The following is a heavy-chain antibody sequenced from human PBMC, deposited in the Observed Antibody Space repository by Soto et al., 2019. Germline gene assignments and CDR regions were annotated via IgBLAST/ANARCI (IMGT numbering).Heavy chain of an antibody. CDR2: ISEYNGTT. CDR1: GYTLTSYG. V-gene: IGHV1-18*01. CDR3: ARPRGRGSFPYGMDV. Sequence: QVQLVQSGAEVKKPGGSVKVSCKASGYTLTSYGISWVRQAPGQGLEWMGWISEYNGTTNYAQQHKGRVTMTTDTSTSTAYMELRSLRSDDTAVYDCARPRGRGSFPYGMDVWGQGTTVTVSS. D-gene: IGHD1-26*01. J-gene: IGHJ6*02.